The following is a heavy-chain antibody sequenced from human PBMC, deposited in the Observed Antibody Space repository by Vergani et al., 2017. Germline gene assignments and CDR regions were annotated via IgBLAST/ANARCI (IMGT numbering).Heavy chain of an antibody. CDR2: ISSSSSSI. J-gene: IGHJ4*02. D-gene: IGHD3-10*01. Sequence: EVQLLESGGGLVQPGGSLRLSCAASGFTFSSYSMNWVRQAPGKGLEWVSYISSSSSSIYYADSVKGRFTISRDNAKNSLYLQMNSLRDEDTAVYYCARDYSYGSGSYARYWGQGTLVTVSS. CDR3: ARDYSYGSGSYARY. V-gene: IGHV3-48*02. CDR1: GFTFSSYS.